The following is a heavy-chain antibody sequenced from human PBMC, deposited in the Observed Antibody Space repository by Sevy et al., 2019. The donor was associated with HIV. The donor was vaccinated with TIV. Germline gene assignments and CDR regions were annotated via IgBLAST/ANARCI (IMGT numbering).Heavy chain of an antibody. V-gene: IGHV4-61*08. CDR3: ARDRMAAAGGHFDY. Sequence: SETLSLTCAVSGGSVSSGDYYWSWIRQPPGKGLEWIGYVSYIGSTNYSPSLKSRLTISVDTSRNQFSLKLNSVTAADTAVYYCARDRMAAAGGHFDYWGQGILVTVSS. CDR1: GGSVSSGDYY. D-gene: IGHD6-13*01. CDR2: VSYIGST. J-gene: IGHJ4*02.